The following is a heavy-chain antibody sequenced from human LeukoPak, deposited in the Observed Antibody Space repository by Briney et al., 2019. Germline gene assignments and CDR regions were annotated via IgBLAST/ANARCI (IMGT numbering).Heavy chain of an antibody. D-gene: IGHD4-11*01. CDR3: ARHGRVTVTFDY. J-gene: IGHJ4*02. CDR1: GGSFSGYY. CDR2: INHSGYT. Sequence: SETLSLTCAVYGGSFSGYYNSWIRQSPGKGLEWIGEINHSGYTSYNPSLKSRVTISVDTSKNQFSLKLTSVTAADTAVYYCARHGRVTVTFDYWGQGTLVTVSS. V-gene: IGHV4-34*01.